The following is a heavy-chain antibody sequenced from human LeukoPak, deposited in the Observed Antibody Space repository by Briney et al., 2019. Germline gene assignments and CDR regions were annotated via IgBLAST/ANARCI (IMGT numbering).Heavy chain of an antibody. D-gene: IGHD3-10*01. J-gene: IGHJ4*02. Sequence: QTGGSLRLSCAASGFSLSSYATHWVRQAPGKGLEYVSGISSNGDSTYYANSVKGRFTISRDNSKNTLYLQMGSLRAEDMAVYYCAGGSGTYSPDYWGQGTLVTVSS. V-gene: IGHV3-64*01. CDR1: GFSLSSYA. CDR2: ISSNGDST. CDR3: AGGSGTYSPDY.